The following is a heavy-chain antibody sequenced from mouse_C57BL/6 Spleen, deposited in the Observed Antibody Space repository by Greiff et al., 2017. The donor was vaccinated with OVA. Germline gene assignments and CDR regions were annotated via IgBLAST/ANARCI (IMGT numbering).Heavy chain of an antibody. J-gene: IGHJ3*01. CDR1: GFTFSDYG. CDR3: ARRDHQPWFAY. V-gene: IGHV5-17*01. CDR2: ISSGSSTI. Sequence: DVKLVESGGGLVKPGGSLKLSCAASGFTFSDYGMHWVRQAPEKGLEWVAYISSGSSTIYYADTVKGRFTISRDNAKNTLFLQMTSLRSEDTAMYYCARRDHQPWFAYWGQGTLVTVSA.